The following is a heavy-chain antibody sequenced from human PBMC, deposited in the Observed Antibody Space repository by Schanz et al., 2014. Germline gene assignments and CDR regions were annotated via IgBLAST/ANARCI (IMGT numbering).Heavy chain of an antibody. D-gene: IGHD3-10*01. J-gene: IGHJ6*03. CDR3: ARVSMEFERGKSYYYYMGV. Sequence: QVQLVQSGAEVKKPGSSMKVSCKASGGTFSTYPINWLRQAPGQGLEWMGRIIPIHGIVNYAQRFQDRVTMTRNTSISTAYMELNSLTSEDTAVYYCARVSMEFERGKSYYYYMGVWGRGTTVTVSS. CDR1: GGTFSTYP. V-gene: IGHV1-69*02. CDR2: IIPIHGIV.